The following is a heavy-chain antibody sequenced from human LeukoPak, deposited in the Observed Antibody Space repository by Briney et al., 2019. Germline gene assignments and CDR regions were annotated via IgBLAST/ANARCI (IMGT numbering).Heavy chain of an antibody. CDR2: IYYSGST. V-gene: IGHV4-39*01. Sequence: SETLSLTCTVSGGSISSSSYYWGWIRQPPGKGLEWIGSIYYSGSTHYNPSLKSRVTISVDTSKNQFSLKLSSVTAADTAVYYCARQTISSWYHYYYYMDVWGKGTTVTISS. J-gene: IGHJ6*03. CDR3: ARQTISSWYHYYYYMDV. CDR1: GGSISSSSYY. D-gene: IGHD6-13*01.